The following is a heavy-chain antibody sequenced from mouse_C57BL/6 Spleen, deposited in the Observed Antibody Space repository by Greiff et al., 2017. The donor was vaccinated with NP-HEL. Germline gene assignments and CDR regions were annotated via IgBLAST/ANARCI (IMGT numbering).Heavy chain of an antibody. Sequence: QVQLKQPGAELVKPGASVKVSCKASGYTFTSYWMHWVKQRPGQGLEWIGRIHPSDSDTNYNQKFKGKATLTVDKSSSTAYMQLSSLTSEDSAVYYCAILGRDGYVSYYFDYWGQGTTLTVSS. D-gene: IGHD2-3*01. CDR2: IHPSDSDT. CDR3: AILGRDGYVSYYFDY. CDR1: GYTFTSYW. V-gene: IGHV1-74*01. J-gene: IGHJ2*01.